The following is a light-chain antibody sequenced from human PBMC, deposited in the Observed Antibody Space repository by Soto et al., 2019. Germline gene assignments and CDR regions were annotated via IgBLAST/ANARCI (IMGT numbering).Light chain of an antibody. Sequence: QSALTQPASVSGSPGQSITISCTGTSSDVGGYNYVSWYQHRPVKAPKLMIYEVSNRPSGVSDRFSGSRSGNTASLTISGLQAEDESDYYCISYTSSSTWVFGGGTKLTVL. J-gene: IGLJ3*02. CDR3: ISYTSSSTWV. V-gene: IGLV2-14*01. CDR2: EVS. CDR1: SSDVGGYNY.